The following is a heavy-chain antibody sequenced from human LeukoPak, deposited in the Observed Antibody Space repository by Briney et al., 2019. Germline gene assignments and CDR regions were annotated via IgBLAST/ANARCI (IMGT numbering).Heavy chain of an antibody. V-gene: IGHV3-23*01. D-gene: IGHD2-2*01. J-gene: IGHJ3*02. CDR3: AKGEETSPWDAFDI. Sequence: PGGSLRLSCAASGFTLSNYAMTWVRRAPGKGREWVSSISNTARNTYYADSVKGRFTISRDNSKNTLYLQMNSLRAEDTAVYYCAKGEETSPWDAFDIWGQGTMVTVSS. CDR2: ISNTARNT. CDR1: GFTLSNYA.